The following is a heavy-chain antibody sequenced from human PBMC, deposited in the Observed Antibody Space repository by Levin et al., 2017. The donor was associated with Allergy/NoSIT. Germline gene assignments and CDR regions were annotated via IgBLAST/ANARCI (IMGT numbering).Heavy chain of an antibody. V-gene: IGHV3-64D*09. Sequence: PGGSLRLSCSASGFSFGNFALHWVRQAPGQGLEYVSALSYNGAITYYADSVKGRFTVSRDNSKNTLFLQMISLRPADTAIYYCVKGITLPPLDAFDIWGQGTKVTVSS. D-gene: IGHD3-16*01. J-gene: IGHJ3*02. CDR3: VKGITLPPLDAFDI. CDR1: GFSFGNFA. CDR2: LSYNGAIT.